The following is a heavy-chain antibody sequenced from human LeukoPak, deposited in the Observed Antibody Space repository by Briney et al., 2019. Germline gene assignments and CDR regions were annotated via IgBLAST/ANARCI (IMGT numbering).Heavy chain of an antibody. J-gene: IGHJ4*02. V-gene: IGHV3-15*01. CDR2: IKSKTDGGTT. CDR3: STDPDSPTPDY. D-gene: IGHD1-14*01. CDR1: GFTFSNAW. Sequence: GGSLRLSCEVSGFTFSNAWMSWVRQAPGTGLEWVGRIKSKTDGGTTDHAAPVKGRFTVSRDDAKNTFYLQMNSLKTEDTAVYFCSTDPDSPTPDYWGQGTLVTVPS.